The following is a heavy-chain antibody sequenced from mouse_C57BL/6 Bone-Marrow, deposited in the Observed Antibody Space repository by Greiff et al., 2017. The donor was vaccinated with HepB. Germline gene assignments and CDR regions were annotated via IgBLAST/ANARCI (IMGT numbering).Heavy chain of an antibody. D-gene: IGHD2-4*01. CDR2: IYPGDGDT. CDR3: ARWDYDYEAD. CDR1: GYAFSSSW. Sequence: QVQLQQSGPELVKPGASVKISCKASGYAFSSSWMNWVKQRPGKGLEWIGRIYPGDGDTNYNGKFKGKATLTADKSSSTAYMQLSSLTSEDSAVYFCARWDYDYEADWGQGTLVTVSA. J-gene: IGHJ3*01. V-gene: IGHV1-82*01.